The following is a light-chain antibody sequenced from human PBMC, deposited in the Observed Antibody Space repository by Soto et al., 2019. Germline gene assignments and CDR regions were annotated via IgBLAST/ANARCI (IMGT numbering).Light chain of an antibody. J-gene: IGLJ1*01. V-gene: IGLV3-21*02. CDR2: DSS. CDR3: QVWDSNSDLYV. Sequence: SYELTQPPSVSVAPGQTATIPCWGSNIGRKSVHWYQQKPGQAPVLVVYDSSDRSSGIPERFSGSNSGDTATLTISRVEAGDEADYYCQVWDSNSDLYVFGTGTKVTVL. CDR1: NIGRKS.